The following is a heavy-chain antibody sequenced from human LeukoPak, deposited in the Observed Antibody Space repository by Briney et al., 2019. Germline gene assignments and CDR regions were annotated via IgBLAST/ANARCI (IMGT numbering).Heavy chain of an antibody. CDR1: GGSISSYY. D-gene: IGHD6-19*01. Sequence: SETLSLTCTVAGGSISSYYWSWLRQPPGKGLEWIGYIYYNGGTNYNPSLKSRVTISIDTSKNQFSLKLSSVSAADTAVYYCARVGSGSFDYWGQGTLVTVSS. V-gene: IGHV4-59*01. CDR2: IYYNGGT. J-gene: IGHJ4*02. CDR3: ARVGSGSFDY.